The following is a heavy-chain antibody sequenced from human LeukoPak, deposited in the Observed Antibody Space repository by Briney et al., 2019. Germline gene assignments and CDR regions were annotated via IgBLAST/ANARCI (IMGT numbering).Heavy chain of an antibody. Sequence: ASVKVSCKASGYTFTSYGISWVGQAPGQGLEWMGWISAYNGDTNYAQKLQGRVTMTTDTSTSTAYVALRSLRSDDTALYYCGRDLTPYVWVSYRYPSDYWGQGTLVTVSS. CDR2: ISAYNGDT. J-gene: IGHJ4*02. CDR3: GRDLTPYVWVSYRYPSDY. D-gene: IGHD3-16*02. CDR1: GYTFTSYG. V-gene: IGHV1-18*01.